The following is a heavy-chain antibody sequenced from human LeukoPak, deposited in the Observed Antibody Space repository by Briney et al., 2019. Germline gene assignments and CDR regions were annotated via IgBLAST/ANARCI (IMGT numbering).Heavy chain of an antibody. CDR3: ARDSGDGSGTYYPYGMDV. J-gene: IGHJ6*02. Sequence: PGGSLRLSCAASGFPFSSYSTNWVRQAPGKGLEWLSYISTSGTAIYYADSVKGRFTISRDNSKNTLYLQMNSLRAEDTAVYYCARDSGDGSGTYYPYGMDVWGQGTTVTVSS. CDR1: GFPFSSYS. V-gene: IGHV3-48*01. D-gene: IGHD3-10*01. CDR2: ISTSGTAI.